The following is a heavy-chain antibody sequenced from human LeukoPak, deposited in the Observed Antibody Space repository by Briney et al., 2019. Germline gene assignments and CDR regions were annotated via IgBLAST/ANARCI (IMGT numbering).Heavy chain of an antibody. CDR3: ARVGPYYYYMDV. V-gene: IGHV4-59*01. Sequence: YPSETLSLTCTVSGGSISSYYWSWIRQPPGKGLEWIGYIYYSGSTNYNPSLKSRVTISVDTSKNQFSLKLSSVTAADTAVYYCARVGPYYYYMDVWGKGTTVTVSS. CDR2: IYYSGST. CDR1: GGSISSYY. J-gene: IGHJ6*03.